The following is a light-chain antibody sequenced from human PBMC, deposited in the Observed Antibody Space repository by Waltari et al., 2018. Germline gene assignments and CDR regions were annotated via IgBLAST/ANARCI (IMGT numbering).Light chain of an antibody. Sequence: DIQMTQSPSPMSASLGDRVTITCRASQSISSYLNWYQQKPGKAPKLLIYAASSLQSGVPSRFSGSGSGTDFTLTISSLQPEDFATYYCQQSYSTPITFGQGTRLEIK. CDR3: QQSYSTPIT. CDR1: QSISSY. J-gene: IGKJ5*01. V-gene: IGKV1-39*01. CDR2: AAS.